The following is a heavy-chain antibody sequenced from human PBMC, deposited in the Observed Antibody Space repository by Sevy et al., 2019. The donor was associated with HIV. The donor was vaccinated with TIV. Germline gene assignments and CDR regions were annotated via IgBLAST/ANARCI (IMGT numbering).Heavy chain of an antibody. CDR1: GFTFSSYS. V-gene: IGHV3-21*01. Sequence: GGSLRLSCAASGFTFSSYSMNWVRQAPGKGLEWVSSISSSSSYIYYADSVKGRFTISGENAKNSLYLQMSSLRAEDTAVYYCARDGYSYGYPDYYHGMDVWGQGTTVTVSS. CDR2: ISSSSSYI. J-gene: IGHJ6*02. CDR3: ARDGYSYGYPDYYHGMDV. D-gene: IGHD5-18*01.